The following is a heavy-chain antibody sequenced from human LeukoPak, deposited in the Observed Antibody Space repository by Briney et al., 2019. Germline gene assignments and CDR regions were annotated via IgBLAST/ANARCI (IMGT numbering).Heavy chain of an antibody. J-gene: IGHJ4*02. CDR3: AREGYYGSGSPPSLYFDY. D-gene: IGHD3-10*01. V-gene: IGHV3-30-3*01. CDR1: GFTFRNYV. Sequence: GGSLRLSCAASGFTFRNYVIHWVRQAPGKGLEWVAVTSSDLNVKLYADSVKGRFTISRDNSRSTLYLQMNSLRPEDTAIYYCAREGYYGSGSPPSLYFDYWGQGTLVAVSS. CDR2: TSSDLNVK.